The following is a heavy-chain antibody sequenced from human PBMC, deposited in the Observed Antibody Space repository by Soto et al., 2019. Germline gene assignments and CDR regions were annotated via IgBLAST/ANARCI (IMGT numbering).Heavy chain of an antibody. CDR1: GGSISSYY. CDR2: IYYSGST. V-gene: IGHV4-59*01. J-gene: IGHJ1*01. CDR3: ARVSCSSGWPIAEYFQH. Sequence: SETLSLTCTVSGGSISSYYWSWIRQPPGKGLEWIGYIYYSGSTNYNPSLKSRVTISVDTSKNQFSLKLSSVTAADTAVYYCARVSCSSGWPIAEYFQHWGQGTLVTVSS. D-gene: IGHD6-19*01.